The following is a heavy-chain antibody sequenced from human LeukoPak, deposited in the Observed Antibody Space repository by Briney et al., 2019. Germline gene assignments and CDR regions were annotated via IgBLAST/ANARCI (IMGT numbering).Heavy chain of an antibody. J-gene: IGHJ4*02. V-gene: IGHV3-7*03. D-gene: IGHD3-9*01. CDR1: GFTFSGYW. CDR2: IKQDGSEK. CDR3: ARTLYYDILTGYSPTPYYFDY. Sequence: GGSLRLSCAASGFTFSGYWMSWVRQAPGKGLEWVANIKQDGSEKYYVDSVKGRFTISRDNAKNSLYLQMNSLRAEDTAVYYCARTLYYDILTGYSPTPYYFDYWGQGTLVTVSS.